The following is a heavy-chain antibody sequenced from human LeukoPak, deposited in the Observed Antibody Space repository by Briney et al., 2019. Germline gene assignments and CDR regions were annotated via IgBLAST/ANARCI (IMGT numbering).Heavy chain of an antibody. D-gene: IGHD6-13*01. CDR3: ARRAAAAYYHYYGMDV. V-gene: IGHV4-34*01. CDR1: GGSFSGYY. Sequence: SETLSLTCAVYGGSFSGYYWSWIRQPPGKGLEWIGEINHSGSTNYNPSLKSRVTISVDTSKNQFSLKLSSVTAADTAVYYCARRAAAAYYHYYGMDVWGQGTTVTVSS. J-gene: IGHJ6*02. CDR2: INHSGST.